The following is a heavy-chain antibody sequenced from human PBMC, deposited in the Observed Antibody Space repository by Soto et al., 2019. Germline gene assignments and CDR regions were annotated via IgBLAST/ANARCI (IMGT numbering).Heavy chain of an antibody. J-gene: IGHJ6*02. CDR2: IIPIFGTA. CDR3: ARKMAYCGGDCYSWDYYHGMDV. V-gene: IGHV1-69*13. CDR1: GGTFSSYA. D-gene: IGHD2-21*02. Sequence: SVKVSCKASGGTFSSYAISWVRQAPGQGLEWMGGIIPIFGTANYAQKFQGRVTITADESTSTAYMELSSLRSEDTAVYYCARKMAYCGGDCYSWDYYHGMDVWGQGTTVTVSS.